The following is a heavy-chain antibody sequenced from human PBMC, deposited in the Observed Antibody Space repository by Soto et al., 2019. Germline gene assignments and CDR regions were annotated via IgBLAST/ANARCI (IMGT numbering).Heavy chain of an antibody. D-gene: IGHD4-17*01. V-gene: IGHV4-30-4*01. CDR1: GGSISGGVGGLYY. J-gene: IGHJ2*01. Sequence: QLQLRESGPGLVKPSETLSLTCTVSGGSISGGVGGLYYWSWIRQPPGKGLGWIGYISDSGSTYYNPSLMSRITIPVDTSKNQFSLRLSSVTAADTAVYYCAREVIPLTTDWYFDLWGRGTLVTVSS. CDR3: AREVIPLTTDWYFDL. CDR2: ISDSGST.